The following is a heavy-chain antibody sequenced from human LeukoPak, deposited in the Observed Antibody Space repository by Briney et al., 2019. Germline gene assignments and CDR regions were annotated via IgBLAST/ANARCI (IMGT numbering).Heavy chain of an antibody. CDR3: ARDRDYSNTERGFDC. D-gene: IGHD4-11*01. J-gene: IGHJ4*02. CDR1: GYTFTDYY. CDR2: INPNSGET. V-gene: IGHV1-2*02. Sequence: ASVKVSCKTSGYTFTDYYIHWVRQAPGQGLEWMGWINPNSGETNSAQKIQGRVTMTGDTSISTAYMELRRVTSDDTAVYYCARDRDYSNTERGFDCWGQGTLVTVSS.